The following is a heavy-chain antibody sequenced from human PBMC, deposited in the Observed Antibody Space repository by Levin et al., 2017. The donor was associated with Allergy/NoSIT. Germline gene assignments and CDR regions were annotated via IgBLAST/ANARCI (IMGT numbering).Heavy chain of an antibody. D-gene: IGHD4-11*01. Sequence: GESLKISCAASGFTFSSYAMSWVRQAPGKRLEWVSAISGSGGSTYYADSVKGRFTISRDNSKNTLYLQMNSLRAEDTAVYYCAKPRYSNYAIGWFDPWGQGTLVTVSS. V-gene: IGHV3-23*01. J-gene: IGHJ5*02. CDR1: GFTFSSYA. CDR3: AKPRYSNYAIGWFDP. CDR2: ISGSGGST.